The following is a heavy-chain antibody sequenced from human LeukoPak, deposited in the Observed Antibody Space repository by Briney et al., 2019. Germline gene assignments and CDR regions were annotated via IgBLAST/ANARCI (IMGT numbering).Heavy chain of an antibody. CDR1: GFTFSSYA. CDR3: ARGYYYDSRGYPPLVY. CDR2: ISYDGSNK. V-gene: IGHV3-30-3*01. J-gene: IGHJ4*02. D-gene: IGHD3-22*01. Sequence: GGSLRLSCAASGFTFSSYAMHWVRQAPGKGLEWVAVISYDGSNKYYADSVKGRFTISRDNSKNTLYLQMNSLRAEDTAVYYCARGYYYDSRGYPPLVYWGQGTLVTVSS.